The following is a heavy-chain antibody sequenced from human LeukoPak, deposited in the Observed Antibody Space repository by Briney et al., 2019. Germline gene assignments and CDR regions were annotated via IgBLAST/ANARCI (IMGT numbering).Heavy chain of an antibody. J-gene: IGHJ4*02. CDR2: IYYSGST. V-gene: IGHV4-38-2*02. Sequence: PSETLSLTCTVSGYSISSGYYWGWIRQPPGKGLEWIGSIYYSGSTYYNPSLKSRVTISVDTSKNQFSLKLSSVTAADTAVYYCAGPHYDFWSGYYSTLYYWGRGTLVTVSS. D-gene: IGHD3-3*01. CDR1: GYSISSGYY. CDR3: AGPHYDFWSGYYSTLYY.